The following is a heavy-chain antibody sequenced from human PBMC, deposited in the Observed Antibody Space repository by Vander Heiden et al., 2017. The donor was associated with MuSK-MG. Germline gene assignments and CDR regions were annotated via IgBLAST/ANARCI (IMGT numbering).Heavy chain of an antibody. J-gene: IGHJ4*02. D-gene: IGHD2-8*01. CDR3: ARRMVGYVLNQDYFDY. V-gene: IGHV1-69*01. CDR2: IIPICGTA. CDR1: GSTFSSYA. Sequence: QLQLVQSGAEVKKPGSSVKVSCKASGSTFSSYAISWVRQAPGQGLEWMGGIIPICGTANYAQKFQGRVTITADESTSTAYMELSSLRSEDTAVYYCARRMVGYVLNQDYFDYWGQGTLVTVSS.